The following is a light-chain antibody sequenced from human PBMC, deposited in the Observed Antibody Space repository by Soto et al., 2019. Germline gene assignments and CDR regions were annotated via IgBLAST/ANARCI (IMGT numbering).Light chain of an antibody. J-gene: IGKJ2*01. Sequence: EIVLTQSPATLSLSPGERATLSCRASQSVSSNLAWYQHKPGQPPRLLIYDASTRATGIPARFSGSGSGTDFTLTISSLEPEDFAVYYCQQRSIRPLMYTFGQGTKTGDQT. CDR2: DAS. V-gene: IGKV3-11*01. CDR3: QQRSIRPLMYT. CDR1: QSVSSN.